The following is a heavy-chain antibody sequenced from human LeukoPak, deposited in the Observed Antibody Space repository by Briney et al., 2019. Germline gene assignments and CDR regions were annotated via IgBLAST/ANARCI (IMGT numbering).Heavy chain of an antibody. CDR1: GYTFTSYY. J-gene: IGHJ4*02. D-gene: IGHD1-26*01. V-gene: IGHV1-46*01. CDR2: NNPSGGST. Sequence: ASVKVSCKASGYTFTSYYIHWVRQAPGQGLEWMGINNPSGGSTSFAQKFQGRVTMTTDTSTSTAYMELRSLRSDDTAVYYCARKEWELEPFDYWGQGTLVTVSS. CDR3: ARKEWELEPFDY.